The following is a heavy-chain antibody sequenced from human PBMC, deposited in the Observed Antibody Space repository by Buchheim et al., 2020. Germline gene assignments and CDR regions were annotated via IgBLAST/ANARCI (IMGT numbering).Heavy chain of an antibody. CDR2: IWYDGSNK. D-gene: IGHD2-2*02. Sequence: QVQLVESGGGVVQPGRSLRLSCAASGFTFSSYGMHWVRQAPGKGLEWVAVIWYDGSNKYYADSVKGRFTISRDNSKNTLYLQMNSLRAEDTVVYYCAREGNIVVEPAAILDYWGQGTL. J-gene: IGHJ4*02. V-gene: IGHV3-33*01. CDR3: AREGNIVVEPAAILDY. CDR1: GFTFSSYG.